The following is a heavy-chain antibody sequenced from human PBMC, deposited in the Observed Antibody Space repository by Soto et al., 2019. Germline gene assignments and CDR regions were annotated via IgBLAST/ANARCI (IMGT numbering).Heavy chain of an antibody. CDR3: ARGQVVGATSN. Sequence: PETLSLTCTVSGGSISSGGYYWSWIRQHPGKGLEWIGEINHSGSTNYNPSLKSRVTISVDTSKNQFSLKLSSVTAADTAVYYCARGQVVGATSNWGQGTLVTVSS. CDR2: INHSGST. J-gene: IGHJ4*02. CDR1: GGSISSGGYY. D-gene: IGHD1-26*01. V-gene: IGHV4-39*07.